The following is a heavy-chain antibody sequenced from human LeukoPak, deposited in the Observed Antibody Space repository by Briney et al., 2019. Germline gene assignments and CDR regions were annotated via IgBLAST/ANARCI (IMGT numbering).Heavy chain of an antibody. V-gene: IGHV3-23*01. Sequence: GGSLRLSCAASGXTFSNYAVIWVRQAPGKGLEWVSSISGSGSNTYYADSVKGRFTISRDNSKNTLYLQMGSLRAEDTAVYYCAKLTGTTDCWGQGTLVTVSS. J-gene: IGHJ4*02. D-gene: IGHD1-7*01. CDR1: GXTFSNYA. CDR2: ISGSGSNT. CDR3: AKLTGTTDC.